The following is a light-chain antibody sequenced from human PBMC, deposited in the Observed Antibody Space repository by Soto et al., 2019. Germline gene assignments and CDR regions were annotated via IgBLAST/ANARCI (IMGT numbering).Light chain of an antibody. V-gene: IGKV3-20*01. CDR3: QQYGSSPRWT. J-gene: IGKJ1*01. CDR1: QSVSSSY. Sequence: EIVLTQSPGTLSLSPGERATLSCRASQSVSSSYLAWYQQKPGQAPRLLIYGASSRATGIPDRFSGSGSGTDFTLTISRLEPEDCAVYYWQQYGSSPRWTFGQGTKVEI. CDR2: GAS.